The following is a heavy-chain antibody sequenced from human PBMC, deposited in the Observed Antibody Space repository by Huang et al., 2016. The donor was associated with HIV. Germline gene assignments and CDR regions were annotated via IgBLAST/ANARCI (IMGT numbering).Heavy chain of an antibody. V-gene: IGHV4-39*01. CDR2: IYYRGAT. CDR3: ARHFGSWSGYFDS. D-gene: IGHD3-10*01. J-gene: IGHJ4*02. CDR1: GGSITDSNYY. Sequence: QLQLQESGPGLVRPSETLSLICTVSGGSITDSNYYWGGIRQPPGQGLEWIGCIYYRGATDYNPSLKSRVTMSVDTSKIRFSLDIRSVAVADTAIYYCARHFGSWSGYFDSWGQGTLVPVSS.